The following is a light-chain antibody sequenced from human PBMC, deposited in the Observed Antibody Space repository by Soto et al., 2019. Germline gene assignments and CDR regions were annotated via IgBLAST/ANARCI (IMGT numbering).Light chain of an antibody. CDR3: QQYKNWPGT. J-gene: IGKJ1*01. V-gene: IGKV3-15*01. Sequence: EIVMTQSPATLSVSPGERATLSCRASQSVSSDLAWYQQKPGQVPRLLIYGASNRATGVSARFSGSGSGTEFTLTISSLQSEDFAVYYCQQYKNWPGTFGQGTKVDIK. CDR1: QSVSSD. CDR2: GAS.